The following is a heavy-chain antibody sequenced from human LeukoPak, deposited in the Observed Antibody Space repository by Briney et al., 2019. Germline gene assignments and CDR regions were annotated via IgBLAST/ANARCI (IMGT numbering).Heavy chain of an antibody. J-gene: IGHJ4*02. CDR2: ISYDGSNK. D-gene: IGHD3-22*01. CDR1: GFTFSSYA. Sequence: GGSLRLSCAASGFTFSSYAMHWVRQAPGKGLEWVAVISYDGSNKYYADSVKGRFTISRDNSKNTLYLQMNSLRAEDTAVYYCASQGTYYYDSSGYYPDYWGQGTLVTVSS. V-gene: IGHV3-30-3*01. CDR3: ASQGTYYYDSSGYYPDY.